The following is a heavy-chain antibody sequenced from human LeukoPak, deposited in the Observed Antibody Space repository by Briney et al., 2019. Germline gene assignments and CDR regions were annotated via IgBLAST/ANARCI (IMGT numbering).Heavy chain of an antibody. CDR3: AKDARRYSGWYFFDH. CDR1: GFTVSSNY. Sequence: GGSLRLSCAASGFTVSSNYMSWVRQAPGKGLEWVSVIYSGGSTYYADSVKGRFTISRHNSKNTLYLQMNSLRAEDTAVYYCAKDARRYSGWYFFDHWGQGTLVTVSS. J-gene: IGHJ4*02. D-gene: IGHD6-19*01. V-gene: IGHV3-53*04. CDR2: IYSGGST.